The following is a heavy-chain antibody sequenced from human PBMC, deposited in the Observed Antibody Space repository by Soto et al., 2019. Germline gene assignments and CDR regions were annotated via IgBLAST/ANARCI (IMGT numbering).Heavy chain of an antibody. D-gene: IGHD2-2*01. J-gene: IGHJ4*02. CDR2: ISSSSSTI. V-gene: IGHV3-48*01. CDR1: GVTFSSYS. Sequence: EVQLVESGGGLVQPGGSLRRSCAASGVTFSSYSMNWVRQAPGKGLEWVSYISSSSSTIYYADSVKGRFTTSRDNAKNSLYLQMNRLRAEDTAVYYCAREMAAINYFAYWGQGTLVTVSS. CDR3: AREMAAINYFAY.